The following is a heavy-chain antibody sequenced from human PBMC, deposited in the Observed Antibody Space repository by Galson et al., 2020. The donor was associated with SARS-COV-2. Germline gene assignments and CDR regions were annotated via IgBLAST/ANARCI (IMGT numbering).Heavy chain of an antibody. D-gene: IGHD3-3*01. J-gene: IGHJ6*02. Sequence: SETLSLTCTVSGASISSGSYYWCWIRQPAGQGLEWIGRIYKSGNTNYNPSLSSQVTTSVDTSKNQFSLKLTSVTAADTAVYYCARGNSPSVTIFGVLTGTCGMDVWGQGTTVTVSS. V-gene: IGHV4-61*02. CDR3: ARGNSPSVTIFGVLTGTCGMDV. CDR2: IYKSGNT. CDR1: GASISSGSYY.